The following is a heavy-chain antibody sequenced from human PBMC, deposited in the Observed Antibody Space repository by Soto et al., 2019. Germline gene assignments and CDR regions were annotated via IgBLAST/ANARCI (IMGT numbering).Heavy chain of an antibody. CDR3: ATMATFGSLNWFNP. CDR1: RYPFHNND. J-gene: IGHJ5*02. CDR2: MNPGSGDT. D-gene: IGHD3-10*01. V-gene: IGHV1-8*01. Sequence: ASVKVSCKDSRYPFHNNDVSWVRQATGEGLEWMGWMNPGSGDTGYAQKFQGRVTMTRHISIATAYMERSSLRSDDTAIYCSATMATFGSLNWFNPWGQGTLVTAPQ.